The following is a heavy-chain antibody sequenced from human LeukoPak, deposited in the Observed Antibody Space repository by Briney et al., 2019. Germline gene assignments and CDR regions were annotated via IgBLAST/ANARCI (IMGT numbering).Heavy chain of an antibody. Sequence: GGSQRLLCAASGFTLSSYSMNWVRQAPGKGLEWVSYISPSSSTIYYAVSVKSRFTISRDNAKNSLYLQMNSLRAEDTAVYYCARGLDLPDFWGQGTLVTVSS. CDR2: ISPSSSTI. V-gene: IGHV3-48*04. D-gene: IGHD3/OR15-3a*01. J-gene: IGHJ4*02. CDR3: ARGLDLPDF. CDR1: GFTLSSYS.